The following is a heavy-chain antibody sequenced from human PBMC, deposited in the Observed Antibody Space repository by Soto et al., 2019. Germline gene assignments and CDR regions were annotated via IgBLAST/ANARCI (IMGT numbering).Heavy chain of an antibody. CDR3: ARGINYYDSSGDSWFDP. J-gene: IGHJ5*02. CDR2: IYHTGTT. D-gene: IGHD3-22*01. Sequence: SETLSLTCPVSGGSINSGGYCWTWIRQPPGKGLEWIGYIYHTGTTYYNTSLKSRVTISVDRSKNQFSLKLSSVTAADTAVYYCARGINYYDSSGDSWFDPPGQGTLVTVSS. CDR1: GGSINSGGYC. V-gene: IGHV4-30-2*01.